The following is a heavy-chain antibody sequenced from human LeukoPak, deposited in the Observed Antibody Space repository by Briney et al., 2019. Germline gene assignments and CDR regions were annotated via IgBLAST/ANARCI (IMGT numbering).Heavy chain of an antibody. CDR2: TRSSFSHT. Sequence: GGSLRLSCAASGFTFSDYYMSWIRQAPGKGLEWVSYTRSSFSHTNYADSVKGRFTISRDNAKNSLYLQMNSLRAEDTAVYYCARSWYSSSWYYFDYWGQGTLVTVSS. V-gene: IGHV3-11*06. D-gene: IGHD6-13*01. CDR3: ARSWYSSSWYYFDY. CDR1: GFTFSDYY. J-gene: IGHJ4*02.